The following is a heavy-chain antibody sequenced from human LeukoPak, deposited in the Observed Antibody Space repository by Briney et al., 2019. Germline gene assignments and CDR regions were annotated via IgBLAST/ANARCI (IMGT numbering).Heavy chain of an antibody. CDR1: GYTFTGYY. Sequence: ASVKVSCKASGYTFTGYYMHWVRQAPGQGFEWMGWINPNSGGTNYAQKFQGRVTMTRDTSISTAYMELSRLRSDDTAVYYCAREGSGSYYYYYGMDVWGQGTTVTVSS. J-gene: IGHJ6*02. D-gene: IGHD6-19*01. CDR2: INPNSGGT. CDR3: AREGSGSYYYYYGMDV. V-gene: IGHV1-2*02.